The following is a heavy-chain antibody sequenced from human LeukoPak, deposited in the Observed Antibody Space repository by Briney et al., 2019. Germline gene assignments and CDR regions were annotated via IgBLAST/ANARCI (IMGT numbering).Heavy chain of an antibody. CDR1: GNSISSDIW. CDR2: IYYSGST. V-gene: IGHV4-4*02. CDR3: ARDRGVTKVYGMDV. Sequence: SETLSLTCAVSGNSISSDIWWNWVRQPPGKGLEWIGYIYYSGSTNYNPSLKSRVTISVDTSKNQFSLKLSSVTAADTAVYYCARDRGVTKVYGMDVWGQGTTVTVSS. J-gene: IGHJ6*02. D-gene: IGHD4-17*01.